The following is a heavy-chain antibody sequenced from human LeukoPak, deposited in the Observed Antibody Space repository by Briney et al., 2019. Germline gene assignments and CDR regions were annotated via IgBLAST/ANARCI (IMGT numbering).Heavy chain of an antibody. CDR1: GDSNSRGYY. J-gene: IGHJ5*02. Sequence: SETLSLTCAVSGDSNSRGYYWLCMRQPPGKALEGFGSVYHSGSTHYNPSLKSRVTISVDTSKNQFSLKLSSVTAADTAVYYCARNLSITIVRGVTKHNWFDPWGQGTLVTVSS. D-gene: IGHD3-10*01. CDR3: ARNLSITIVRGVTKHNWFDP. CDR2: VYHSGST. V-gene: IGHV4-38-2*01.